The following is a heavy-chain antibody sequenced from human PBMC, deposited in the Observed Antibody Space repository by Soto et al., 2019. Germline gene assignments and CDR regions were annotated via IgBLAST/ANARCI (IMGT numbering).Heavy chain of an antibody. J-gene: IGHJ4*02. CDR3: ASGLQYGGNSAY. D-gene: IGHD2-21*02. CDR2: IFHSGST. Sequence: PSETLSLTCGVSGYSISSGYYWGWIRQPPGKGLEWIASIFHSGSTYYNPSLKSRVTISVDTSKNQFSLKLGSVTAADTAVYYCASGLQYGGNSAYWGQGTLVTVSS. CDR1: GYSISSGYY. V-gene: IGHV4-38-2*01.